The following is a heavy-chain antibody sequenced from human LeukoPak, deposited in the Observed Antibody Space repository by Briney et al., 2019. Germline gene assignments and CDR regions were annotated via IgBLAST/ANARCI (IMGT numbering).Heavy chain of an antibody. Sequence: PGGSLRLSCAAFGFTFSSYAMHWVRQAPGKGLEWVAVISYDGSNKYYADSVKGRFTISRDNSKNTLYLQMNSLRAEDTAVYYCASRTGQVDYWGQGTLVTVSS. CDR1: GFTFSSYA. D-gene: IGHD1-14*01. CDR2: ISYDGSNK. V-gene: IGHV3-30-3*01. J-gene: IGHJ4*02. CDR3: ASRTGQVDY.